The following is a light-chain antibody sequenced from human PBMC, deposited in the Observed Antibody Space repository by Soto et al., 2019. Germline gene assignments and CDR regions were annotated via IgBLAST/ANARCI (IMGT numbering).Light chain of an antibody. Sequence: EIVMTQSPATLSVSPGERATLSCRASQSVSSNLAWYQQKPGQAPRLLIYGASTRATGIPARCSGSGSGTEFTLTISSLQSEDLAVYYCQQYNNWPPAFGQGTKVEIK. CDR3: QQYNNWPPA. CDR2: GAS. CDR1: QSVSSN. J-gene: IGKJ1*01. V-gene: IGKV3-15*01.